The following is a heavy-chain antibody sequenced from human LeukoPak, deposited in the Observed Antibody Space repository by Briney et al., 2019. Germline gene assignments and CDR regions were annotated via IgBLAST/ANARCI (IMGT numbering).Heavy chain of an antibody. J-gene: IGHJ5*02. D-gene: IGHD4-17*01. Sequence: PGGSLRLSCAASGFTFSSYGMHWVRQAPGKGLEWVAVIWYDGSNKYYADSVKGRFTISRDNSKNTLYLQMNSLRAEDTAVYYCAREPAPYDYGDYGWFDPWGQGTLVTVSS. CDR1: GFTFSSYG. CDR2: IWYDGSNK. CDR3: AREPAPYDYGDYGWFDP. V-gene: IGHV3-33*01.